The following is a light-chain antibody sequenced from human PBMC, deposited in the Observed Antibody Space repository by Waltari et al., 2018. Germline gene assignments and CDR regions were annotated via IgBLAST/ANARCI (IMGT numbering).Light chain of an antibody. CDR2: DDT. CDR1: NLGIKS. V-gene: IGLV3-21*02. Sequence: YVLTQPPSVSVAPGQTPRITWQGDNLGIKSVHWYQPKPGQAPALVVYDDTDRPSGIPERFTGSNSGNTATLTISRVEAGDEADYYCQVWDTGSSHPVVFGGGAKLTVL. CDR3: QVWDTGSSHPVV. J-gene: IGLJ2*01.